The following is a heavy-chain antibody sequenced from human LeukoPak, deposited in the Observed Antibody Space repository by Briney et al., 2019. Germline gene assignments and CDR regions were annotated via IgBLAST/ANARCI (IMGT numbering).Heavy chain of an antibody. CDR2: ISGSRGIT. CDR1: GFTFSSYA. D-gene: IGHD3-9*01. CDR3: AKGPRYNILTGYYKSHFFDY. V-gene: IGHV3-23*01. J-gene: IGHJ4*02. Sequence: GGSLRLSCAASGFTFSSYAMSWVRQAPGKGLECVSSISGSRGITYYADSVKGRFTISRDNSKNTLYLQMNSLRAEDTAVYYCAKGPRYNILTGYYKSHFFDYWGQETLVTVSS.